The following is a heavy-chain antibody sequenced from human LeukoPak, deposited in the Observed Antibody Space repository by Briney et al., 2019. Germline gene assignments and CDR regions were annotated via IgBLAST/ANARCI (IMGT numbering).Heavy chain of an antibody. D-gene: IGHD6-13*01. CDR3: AKKQEGSWTLDY. Sequence: PGGSLRLSCAASGSTFSSYGMHRVRQAPGKGLEWVSRISVSGGSTFYADSVKGRFTMSRDNSKNMVYLQMNSLSLEDTAVYYCAKKQEGSWTLDYWGQGTLITVSS. V-gene: IGHV3-23*01. J-gene: IGHJ4*02. CDR1: GSTFSSYG. CDR2: ISVSGGST.